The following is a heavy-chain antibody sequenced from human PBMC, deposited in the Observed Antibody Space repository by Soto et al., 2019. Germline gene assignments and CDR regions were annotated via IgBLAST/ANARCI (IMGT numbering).Heavy chain of an antibody. V-gene: IGHV3-21*01. Sequence: SGGSLRLSCAASGFTFSSYSMNWVRQAPGKGLEWVSSISSSSSYIYYADSVKGRFTISRDNAKNSLYLQMNSLRAEDTAVYYCARDHAVAYYYYGMDVWGQGTTVTVSS. D-gene: IGHD6-19*01. CDR2: ISSSSSYI. J-gene: IGHJ6*02. CDR3: ARDHAVAYYYYGMDV. CDR1: GFTFSSYS.